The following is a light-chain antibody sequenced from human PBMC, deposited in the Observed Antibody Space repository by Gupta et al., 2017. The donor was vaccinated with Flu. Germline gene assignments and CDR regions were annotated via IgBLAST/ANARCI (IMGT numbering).Light chain of an antibody. CDR2: KSK. CDR3: YSWADNLTGPIGV. CDR1: TSSVGSDA. V-gene: IGLV1-44*01. J-gene: IGLJ3*02. Sequence: TTSCSGTTSSVGSDAVNWYQQVPETAPPRLIYKSKHRPSGAPAPFSVSESGSAASLAISSIQSEDEAYYYCYSWADNLTGPIGVFGGGTALTVL.